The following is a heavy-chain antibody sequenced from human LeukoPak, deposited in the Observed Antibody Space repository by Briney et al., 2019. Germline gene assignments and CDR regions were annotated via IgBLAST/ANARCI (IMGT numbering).Heavy chain of an antibody. CDR3: AKDEGTVPFGY. D-gene: IGHD4-11*01. J-gene: IGHJ4*02. CDR2: IYSAGST. Sequence: GGSLRLSCAASGFTVSSNYMSWVRQAPGKGLEWVSVIYSAGSTYYADSVKGRFTISRDNSKNTLYLQMNSLRAEDTAVYYCAKDEGTVPFGYWGQGTLVTVSP. V-gene: IGHV3-53*01. CDR1: GFTVSSNY.